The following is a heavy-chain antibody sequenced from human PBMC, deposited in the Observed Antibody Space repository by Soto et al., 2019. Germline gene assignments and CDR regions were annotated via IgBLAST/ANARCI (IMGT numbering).Heavy chain of an antibody. Sequence: QLQLQESGPGLVKPSETLSLTCTVSGGSISSSSYYWGWIRQPPGKGLEWIGSIYYSGSTYYNPSLKSRVTISVDTSKNQFSLKLSSVTAADTAVYYCARLPKTVYYDFLSGYYKGDYYYYGMDVWVQGTTVTVSS. CDR2: IYYSGST. CDR1: GGSISSSSYY. V-gene: IGHV4-39*01. CDR3: ARLPKTVYYDFLSGYYKGDYYYYGMDV. D-gene: IGHD3-3*01. J-gene: IGHJ6*02.